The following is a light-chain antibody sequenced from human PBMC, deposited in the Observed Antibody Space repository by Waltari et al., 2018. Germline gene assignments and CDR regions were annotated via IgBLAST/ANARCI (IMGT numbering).Light chain of an antibody. CDR3: QQYYSTPQT. V-gene: IGKV4-1*01. CDR1: QSVLYSSNNKNY. J-gene: IGKJ1*01. Sequence: DIVMTQSPDSLAVSLGERATINCKSSQSVLYSSNNKNYLAWYQQKPGQPPKLLIYWATTRESGVPDRFSGSGSGTDLTLTISSLQAEDVAVYYCQQYYSTPQTFGQGTKVEIK. CDR2: WAT.